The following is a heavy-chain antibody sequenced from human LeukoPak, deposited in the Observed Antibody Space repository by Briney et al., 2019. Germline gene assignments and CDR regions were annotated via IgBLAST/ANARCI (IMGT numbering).Heavy chain of an antibody. J-gene: IGHJ4*02. CDR2: IYYSGST. D-gene: IGHD1-20*01. CDR1: GGSISSYY. Sequence: SETLSLTCTVSGGSISSYYWSWIRQPPGKGLEWIGYIYYSGSTNYNPSLKSRVTISVDTSKNQFSLKPSSVTAADTAVYYCARDFRYIFDYWGQGTLVTVSS. CDR3: ARDFRYIFDY. V-gene: IGHV4-59*01.